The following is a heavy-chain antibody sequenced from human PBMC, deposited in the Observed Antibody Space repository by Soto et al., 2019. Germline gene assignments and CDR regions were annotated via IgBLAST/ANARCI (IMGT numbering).Heavy chain of an antibody. CDR1: GGTFSSYT. V-gene: IGHV1-69*04. Sequence: SVKVSCKASGGTFSSYTISWVRQDPGQGLEWMGRIIPILGIADYAQNFQGRVTITADKSTSTAYMELSSLRSEDTAVYYCAREQVILGTYGMDVWGQGTTVTVSS. CDR3: AREQVILGTYGMDV. CDR2: IIPILGIA. J-gene: IGHJ6*02. D-gene: IGHD2-15*01.